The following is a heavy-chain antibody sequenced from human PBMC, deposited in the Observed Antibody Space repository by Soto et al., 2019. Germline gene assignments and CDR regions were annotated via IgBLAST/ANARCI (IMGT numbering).Heavy chain of an antibody. V-gene: IGHV1-46*01. CDR3: ARDLAAGDH. CDR2: INPASGST. CDR1: GYTFTHYY. J-gene: IGHJ4*02. D-gene: IGHD6-13*01. Sequence: QVQLVQSGAEVKKSGDSVKLSCRTSGYTFTHYYIHWVRQAPGQGLEWLAIINPASGSTNYAQDFQGRVTLTMGTSTTTVYMELSGLRAEDTAIFYCARDLAAGDHWGQGTLVTVSS.